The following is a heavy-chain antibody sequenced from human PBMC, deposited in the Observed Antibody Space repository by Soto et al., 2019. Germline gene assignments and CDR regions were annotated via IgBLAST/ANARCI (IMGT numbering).Heavy chain of an antibody. CDR2: IYPYNADT. Sequence: PGESLKISCKCSGCSFTSYWIGWVRQTPGQGLEWMGLIYPYNADTSYTPSFQGRVTMTTDTSTSTAYMELRSLRSDDTAVYYCASYDSSGQGEPNFDYWGQGTLVTVSS. CDR1: GCSFTSYW. J-gene: IGHJ4*02. D-gene: IGHD3-22*01. V-gene: IGHV1-18*04. CDR3: ASYDSSGQGEPNFDY.